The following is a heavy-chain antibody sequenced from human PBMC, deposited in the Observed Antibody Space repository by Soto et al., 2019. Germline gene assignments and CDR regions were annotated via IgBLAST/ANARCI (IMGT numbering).Heavy chain of an antibody. CDR3: XRVAXLGYFDY. D-gene: IGHD7-27*01. V-gene: IGHV1-69*02. Sequence: QVQLVQSGAEVKKPGSSVKVSCKASGGTFSSYTISWVRQAPGQGLEWMGRIIPILGIANYAQKFQGRVTITADKSTSTAYMELSSLRSEDTAXXYCXRVAXLGYFDYWGQGTLVTVSS. CDR2: IIPILGIA. J-gene: IGHJ4*02. CDR1: GGTFSSYT.